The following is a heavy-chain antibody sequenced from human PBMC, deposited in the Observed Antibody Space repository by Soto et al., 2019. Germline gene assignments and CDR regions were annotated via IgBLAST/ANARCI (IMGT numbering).Heavy chain of an antibody. V-gene: IGHV4-59*06. J-gene: IGHJ3*02. Sequence: PSETLSLTCTVSGGSLSSYYWSWIRQVPGKGLEWIGYIYYTGSTYYNPSLESRVSISIDTSKNQLSLKLNSVTAADTAVYYCARAFKFDSSGYYYTAFDMWGQGTMVNVSS. D-gene: IGHD3-22*01. CDR2: IYYTGST. CDR3: ARAFKFDSSGYYYTAFDM. CDR1: GGSLSSYY.